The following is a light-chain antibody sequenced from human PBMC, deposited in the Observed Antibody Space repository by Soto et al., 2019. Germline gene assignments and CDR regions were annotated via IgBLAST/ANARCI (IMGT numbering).Light chain of an antibody. Sequence: QSALTQPASVSGSPGQSITISCTGTSDDVGGYNYVSWYQQHPGKAPKLMIFEVNNRHSGVSNRFSGSMSGNTASLTISGIQDEDEDDYYCSSYRSGNTLVVFGRGTKVTVL. CDR2: EVN. J-gene: IGLJ2*01. V-gene: IGLV2-14*01. CDR1: SDDVGGYNY. CDR3: SSYRSGNTLVV.